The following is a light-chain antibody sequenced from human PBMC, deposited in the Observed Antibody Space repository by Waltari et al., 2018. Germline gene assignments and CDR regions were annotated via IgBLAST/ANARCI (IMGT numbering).Light chain of an antibody. CDR3: QQGYRTPIT. CDR1: KSISSF. CDR2: AAS. V-gene: IGKV1-39*01. Sequence: IQMIQSPSSLSESVGDRVTLTCRASKSISSFLNRYQQKPGKATKLLIYAASSLQSEVPSRFSVSGSGTDFTLTISSMQPEDFATYYCQQGYRTPITFGQGTRLEIK. J-gene: IGKJ5*01.